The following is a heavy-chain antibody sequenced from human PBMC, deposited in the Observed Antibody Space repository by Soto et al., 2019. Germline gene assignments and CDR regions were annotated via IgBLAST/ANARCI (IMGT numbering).Heavy chain of an antibody. J-gene: IGHJ4*02. CDR3: AFLRYSSGWINYFYY. V-gene: IGHV1-18*01. Sequence: ASVKVSCKASGYTFTSYGISWVRQAPGQGLEWMGWISAYNGNTNYAQKLQGRVTMTTDTSTSTAYMELRSLRSDDTAVYYCAFLRYSSGWINYFYYCGQGTLVPGSS. CDR1: GYTFTSYG. D-gene: IGHD6-19*01. CDR2: ISAYNGNT.